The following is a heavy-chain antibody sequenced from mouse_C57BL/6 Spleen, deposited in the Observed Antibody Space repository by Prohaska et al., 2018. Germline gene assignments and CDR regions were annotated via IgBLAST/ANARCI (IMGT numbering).Heavy chain of an antibody. D-gene: IGHD4-1*01. CDR1: GIDISRYW. CDR2: INPDSSTI. J-gene: IGHJ1*03. CDR3: ASANWDWYFDV. V-gene: IGHV4-1*01. Sequence: EVKLLQSGGGLVQPGGSLKLSCAASGIDISRYWMSWVRRAPGKGLEWIGEINPDSSTINYAPYLKDKFIITRDKAKNTLYLQMSKVRSEDTALYYCASANWDWYFDVWGTGTTVTVSS.